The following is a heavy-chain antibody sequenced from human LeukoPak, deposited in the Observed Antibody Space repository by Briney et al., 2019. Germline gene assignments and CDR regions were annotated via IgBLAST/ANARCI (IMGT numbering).Heavy chain of an antibody. CDR1: GYTFTSYY. J-gene: IGHJ4*02. Sequence: ASVKVSCKASGYTFTSYYINWVRQATGQGPEWMGWMNPNSGNTDYAQRFQGRVTMTRNTSISTAYMELSSLRSEDTAVYYCARDLVVVPAAAVNYFDYWGQGTLVTVSS. V-gene: IGHV1-8*01. CDR3: ARDLVVVPAAAVNYFDY. CDR2: MNPNSGNT. D-gene: IGHD2-2*01.